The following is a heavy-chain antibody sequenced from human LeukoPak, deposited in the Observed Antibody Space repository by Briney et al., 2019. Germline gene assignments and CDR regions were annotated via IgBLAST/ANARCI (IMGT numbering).Heavy chain of an antibody. CDR2: IGTAGDT. D-gene: IGHD1-1*01. CDR3: ARVAKERVGGVYYFDY. Sequence: GGSLRLSFAAPGFTFIDSEMHGVAKATGKGLNWVSAIGTAGDTYYTGSVKGRFTISRENAKNSLYLQMNSLRAGDTAVYYCARVAKERVGGVYYFDYWGQGTLVTVSS. V-gene: IGHV3-13*01. J-gene: IGHJ4*02. CDR1: GFTFIDSE.